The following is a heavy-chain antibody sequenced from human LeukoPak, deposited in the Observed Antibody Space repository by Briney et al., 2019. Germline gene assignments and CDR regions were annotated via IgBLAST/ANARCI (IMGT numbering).Heavy chain of an antibody. Sequence: SETLSLTCTVSGGSISSYYWSWIRQPPGKGLEWIGYIYYSGSTNYNPSLKSRVTISVDTSKNQFSLKLSSVTAADTAVYYCARARYDYSAGYYFDYWGQGTLVTVSS. CDR3: ARARYDYSAGYYFDY. CDR1: GGSISSYY. V-gene: IGHV4-59*01. J-gene: IGHJ4*02. D-gene: IGHD5-12*01. CDR2: IYYSGST.